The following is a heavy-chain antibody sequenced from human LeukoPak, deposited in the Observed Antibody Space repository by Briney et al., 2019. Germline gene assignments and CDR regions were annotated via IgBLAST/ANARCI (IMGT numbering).Heavy chain of an antibody. V-gene: IGHV5-51*01. CDR3: ARTRSPLEWFPRDYYYYYMDV. CDR2: IYPGDSDT. D-gene: IGHD3-3*01. CDR1: GYSFTSYW. J-gene: IGHJ6*03. Sequence: GESLKISCKGSGYSFTSYWIGWVRQMPGKGLEWMGIIYPGDSDTRYSPSFQGQVTISADKSISTAYLQWSSLKASGTAMYYCARTRSPLEWFPRDYYYYYMDVWGKGTTVTVSS.